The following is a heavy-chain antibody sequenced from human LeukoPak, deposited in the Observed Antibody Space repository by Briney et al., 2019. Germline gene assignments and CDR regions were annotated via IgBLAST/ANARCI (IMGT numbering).Heavy chain of an antibody. V-gene: IGHV3-9*01. CDR3: AKGGATTVRGIIKD. D-gene: IGHD3-10*01. Sequence: GGSLRLSCAGSGLTFTEYGMHWVRQAPGKGLEWVSGTSWNGIRIGYADSVKGRFSISRDNARKSLYLHMDRLRPEDTALYYCAKGGATTVRGIIKDWGQGTLVTVSS. J-gene: IGHJ4*02. CDR2: TSWNGIRI. CDR1: GLTFTEYG.